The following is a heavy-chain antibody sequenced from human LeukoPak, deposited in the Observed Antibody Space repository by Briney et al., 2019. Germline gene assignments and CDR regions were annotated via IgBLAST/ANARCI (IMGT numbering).Heavy chain of an antibody. V-gene: IGHV3-43D*03. CDR3: AKPGRGDYYYMDV. CDR1: GFTFDDYA. D-gene: IGHD1-14*01. CDR2: ISWDGGNT. J-gene: IGHJ6*03. Sequence: GGSLRLSCAASGFTFDDYAMHWVRQAPGKGLEWVSLISWDGGNTYYADSVKGRFTISRDNSKNSLYLQMNSLRAEDTALYYCAKPGRGDYYYMDVWGNGTTVTVSS.